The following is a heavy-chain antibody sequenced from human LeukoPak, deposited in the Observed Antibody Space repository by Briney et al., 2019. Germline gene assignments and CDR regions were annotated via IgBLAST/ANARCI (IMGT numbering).Heavy chain of an antibody. CDR2: ISGTGGAT. CDR1: GFSFGNYA. CDR3: VKDPRDTYGTNWFVS. V-gene: IGHV3-23*01. Sequence: PGGSLRLSCVASGFSFGNYAMSWVRRAPGKGLQWVSQISGTGGATWYAGFARDRFTISRDNSKETLYLQMSGLRVEDTAMYYCVKDPRDTYGTNWFVSWGQGTLLIVSS. J-gene: IGHJ5*01. D-gene: IGHD1-26*01.